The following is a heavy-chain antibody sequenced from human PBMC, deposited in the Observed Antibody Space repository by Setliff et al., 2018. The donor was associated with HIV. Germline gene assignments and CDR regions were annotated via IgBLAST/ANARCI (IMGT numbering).Heavy chain of an antibody. Sequence: SETLSLTCVVSGYSVTSDYYWGWFRQSPGKGLVWIGSVYYSGSTYHNPSLKSRITISIDTSKDHFSLHLTSVTAADTAIYYCARVDTMLLFFDLWGQGTLVTSPQ. J-gene: IGHJ4*02. CDR1: GYSVTSDYY. D-gene: IGHD3-10*02. CDR3: ARVDTMLLFFDL. V-gene: IGHV4-38-2*01. CDR2: VYYSGST.